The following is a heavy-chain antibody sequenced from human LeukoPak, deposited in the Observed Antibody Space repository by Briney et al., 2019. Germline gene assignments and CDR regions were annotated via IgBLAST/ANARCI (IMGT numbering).Heavy chain of an antibody. CDR2: FDPEEAKM. Sequence: ASVQVSCKVSGNSLSELSIQWVRQAPGKGLECMGGFDPEEAKMVYAQNFQGRVTMTEDTSTQDAYMELSGLTSDDTAVYYCTTRSGDFWSGFVNWGQGTLVTVSS. CDR3: TTRSGDFWSGFVN. V-gene: IGHV1-24*01. J-gene: IGHJ4*02. CDR1: GNSLSELS. D-gene: IGHD3-3*01.